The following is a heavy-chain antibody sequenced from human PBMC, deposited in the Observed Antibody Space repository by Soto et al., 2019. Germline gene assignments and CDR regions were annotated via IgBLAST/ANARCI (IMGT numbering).Heavy chain of an antibody. D-gene: IGHD5-18*01. CDR3: ARRGGRGYNELDP. Sequence: AASVKVSGKASGYTFTAYYMHWVRQAPGQGLEWMGWINPNSGGTYHAQNFQGRVTMTRDTSPTTAYMELASLRSDDTAVYYCARRGGRGYNELDPWGHGTLVPVYS. V-gene: IGHV1-2*02. CDR2: INPNSGGT. CDR1: GYTFTAYY. J-gene: IGHJ5*02.